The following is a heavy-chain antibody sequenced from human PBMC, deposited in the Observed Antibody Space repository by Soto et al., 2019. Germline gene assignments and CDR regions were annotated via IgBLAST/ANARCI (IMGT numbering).Heavy chain of an antibody. CDR2: FDPEDGET. Sequence: ASVKVSCKVSGYTLTELSMHWVRQAPGKGLEWMGGFDPEDGETIYAQKFQGRVTMTEDTSTDTAYMELSSLRSEDTAVYYCATTSIVVTPAFYYYYYGMDVWGQGTTVTVSS. V-gene: IGHV1-24*01. CDR1: GYTLTELS. CDR3: ATTSIVVTPAFYYYYYGMDV. D-gene: IGHD2-21*01. J-gene: IGHJ6*02.